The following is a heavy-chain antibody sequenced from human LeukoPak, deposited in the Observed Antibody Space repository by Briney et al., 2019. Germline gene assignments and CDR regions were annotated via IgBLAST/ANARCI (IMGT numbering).Heavy chain of an antibody. D-gene: IGHD6-13*01. CDR2: ISGSGGST. J-gene: IGHJ4*02. CDR3: AKDLASGRAHYFDY. CDR1: GFTFSSYA. Sequence: GGSLRLSCAASGFTFSSYAMIWVRQAPGKGLEWVSAISGSGGSTYYADSVKGRFTIFRDNSKNTLHLQMNSLRAADTAVYYCAKDLASGRAHYFDYWGQGTLVTVSS. V-gene: IGHV3-23*01.